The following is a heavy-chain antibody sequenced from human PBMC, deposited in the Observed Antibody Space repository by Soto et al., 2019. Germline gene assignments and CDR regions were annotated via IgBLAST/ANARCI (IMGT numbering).Heavy chain of an antibody. V-gene: IGHV3-15*01. D-gene: IGHD2-8*01. Sequence: GGSLRLSCAASGFTFSNAWMSWVRQAPGKGLEWVGRIKSKTDGGTTDYAAPVKGGFTISRDDSKNTLYLQMNSLKTEDTAVYYCTALPKKNCTNGVCYFDYWGQGTLVTVSS. J-gene: IGHJ4*02. CDR1: GFTFSNAW. CDR3: TALPKKNCTNGVCYFDY. CDR2: IKSKTDGGTT.